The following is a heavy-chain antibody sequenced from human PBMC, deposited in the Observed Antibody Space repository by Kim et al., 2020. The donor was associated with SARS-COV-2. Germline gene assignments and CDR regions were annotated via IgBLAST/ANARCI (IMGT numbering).Heavy chain of an antibody. CDR3: ARHRSSDTDALDP. CDR1: GGSISSSSYY. D-gene: IGHD6-6*01. V-gene: IGHV4-39*01. Sequence: SETLSLTCTVSGGSISSSSYYWGWIRQPPGKGLEWIGSIYYSGSTYYNPSLKSRVTISVDTSKNQFSLKLSSVTTADTAVYYCARHRSSDTDALDPWGQGTLVTVSS. CDR2: IYYSGST. J-gene: IGHJ5*02.